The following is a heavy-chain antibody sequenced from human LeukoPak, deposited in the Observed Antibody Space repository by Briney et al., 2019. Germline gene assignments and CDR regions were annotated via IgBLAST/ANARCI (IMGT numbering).Heavy chain of an antibody. CDR2: VNPNSGNT. V-gene: IGHV1-8*03. CDR3: ARDVRGSHCSSTSCYAAWFDP. Sequence: GASVKVSCKASGYTFTGYDINWVRLTTGQGLELMGWVNPNSGNTGYTQKFQGRVTITRSTSIATAYMELSSLRSDDTAVYYCARDVRGSHCSSTSCYAAWFDPWGQGTLVTVSS. CDR1: GYTFTGYD. J-gene: IGHJ5*02. D-gene: IGHD2-2*01.